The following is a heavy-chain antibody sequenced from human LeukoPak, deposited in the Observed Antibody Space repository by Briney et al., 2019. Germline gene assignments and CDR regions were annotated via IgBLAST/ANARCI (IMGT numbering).Heavy chain of an antibody. CDR3: ARGYYYDSSGYAPDY. CDR2: IYYSGST. Sequence: PSQTLSLTCTVSGGSISSGDYYWSWLRQPPGKGLEWIGYIYYSGSTYYNPSLKSRVTISVDTSKNQFSLKLSSVTAADTAVYYCARGYYYDSSGYAPDYWGQGTLVTVSS. D-gene: IGHD3-22*01. V-gene: IGHV4-30-4*01. J-gene: IGHJ4*02. CDR1: GGSISSGDYY.